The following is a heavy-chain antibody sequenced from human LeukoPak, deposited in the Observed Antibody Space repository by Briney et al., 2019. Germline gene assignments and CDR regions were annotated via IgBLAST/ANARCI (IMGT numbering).Heavy chain of an antibody. Sequence: ASVKVSCKASGYTFTGYYMHWVRQAPGQGLEWMGWINPNSGGTNYAQKFKGRVTMTRDTSISTAYIELSRLRSDDTAVYYCARDIVVVPAAVTYYMDVWGKGTTVTVSS. CDR2: INPNSGGT. CDR3: ARDIVVVPAAVTYYMDV. J-gene: IGHJ6*03. V-gene: IGHV1-2*02. D-gene: IGHD2-2*01. CDR1: GYTFTGYY.